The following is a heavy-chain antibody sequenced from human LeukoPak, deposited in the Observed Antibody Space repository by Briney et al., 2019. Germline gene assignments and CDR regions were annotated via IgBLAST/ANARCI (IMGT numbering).Heavy chain of an antibody. V-gene: IGHV3-15*01. CDR3: TTDPDCSGGTCYGYYYYIDV. CDR2: IKTKTDGGTT. J-gene: IGHJ6*03. CDR1: GLTFSNAW. Sequence: GGSLRLSCAASGLTFSNAWMSWVRQAPGKGLEWVGRIKTKTDGGTTDYAAPVKGRFTISRDDSKNTLYLQMNSLKTEDTAVYYCTTDPDCSGGTCYGYYYYIDVWGKGTTVTVSS. D-gene: IGHD2-15*01.